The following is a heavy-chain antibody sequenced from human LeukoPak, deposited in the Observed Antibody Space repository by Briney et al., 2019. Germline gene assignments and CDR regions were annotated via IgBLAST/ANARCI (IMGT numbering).Heavy chain of an antibody. CDR1: GYTFTSYG. CDR2: ISAYNGNT. J-gene: IGHJ6*03. CDR3: ARRPVGSGWPSDYYMDV. V-gene: IGHV1-18*01. D-gene: IGHD6-25*01. Sequence: GASVKVSCKASGYTFTSYGISWVRQAPGQGLEWMGWISAYNGNTNYAQKLQGRVTMTTDTSTSTAYMELRSLRSDDTAVYYCARRPVGSGWPSDYYMDVWGKGTTVTVSS.